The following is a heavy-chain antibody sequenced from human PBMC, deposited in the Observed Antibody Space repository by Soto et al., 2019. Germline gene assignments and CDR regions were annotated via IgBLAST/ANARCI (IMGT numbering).Heavy chain of an antibody. CDR3: AKEVFKGSGYDPYYFDY. D-gene: IGHD5-12*01. Sequence: PGGSLRLSCVVSGFPFSTSNMNWVRQAPGKGLEWVAVISYDGSNKYYADSVKGRFTISRDSSKKTLYLQMNSLRAEDTAVYYCAKEVFKGSGYDPYYFDYWGQGTLVTVSS. CDR2: ISYDGSNK. V-gene: IGHV3-30*18. J-gene: IGHJ4*02. CDR1: GFPFSTSN.